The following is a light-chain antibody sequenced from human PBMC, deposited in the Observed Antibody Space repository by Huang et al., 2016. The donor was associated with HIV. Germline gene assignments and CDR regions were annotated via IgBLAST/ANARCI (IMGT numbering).Light chain of an antibody. CDR3: QQYYHWPQT. V-gene: IGKV3-15*01. Sequence: EIVLTQSPATLSVSPGERATLSCRASQSINSNLAWYQQKYGQAPRLLISGASTRASGIPARISGSGSRTEFTLTISSLQSEDFAVYYCQQYYHWPQTFGQGTKVEIK. J-gene: IGKJ1*01. CDR1: QSINSN. CDR2: GAS.